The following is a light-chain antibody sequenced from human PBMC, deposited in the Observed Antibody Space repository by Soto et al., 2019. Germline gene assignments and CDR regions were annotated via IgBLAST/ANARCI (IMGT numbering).Light chain of an antibody. CDR3: SSYTAINTVL. V-gene: IGLV2-14*01. Sequence: QSVLTQPASVSGSPGQSITISCTGTSSDVGGYNFVSWYQQHPGKAPKLMIYEVINRPSGVSNRFSGSKSGNTASLTISGLQAADEADYYCSSYTAINTVLFGGGTKVTVL. CDR1: SSDVGGYNF. J-gene: IGLJ2*01. CDR2: EVI.